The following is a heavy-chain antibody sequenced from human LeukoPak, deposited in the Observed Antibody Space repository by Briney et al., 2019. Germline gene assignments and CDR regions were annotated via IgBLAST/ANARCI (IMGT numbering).Heavy chain of an antibody. CDR3: ARAAIAAARIYYYMDV. V-gene: IGHV3-21*01. D-gene: IGHD6-13*01. CDR1: GFTFSSYS. J-gene: IGHJ6*03. CDR2: ISTSSSYI. Sequence: EPGGSLRLSCAASGFTFSSYSMNWVRQAPGKGLEWVSFISTSSSYIHNADSVKGRFTISRDNAENSLYLQMNSLRAEDTAVYYCARAAIAAARIYYYMDVWGKGTTVTVSS.